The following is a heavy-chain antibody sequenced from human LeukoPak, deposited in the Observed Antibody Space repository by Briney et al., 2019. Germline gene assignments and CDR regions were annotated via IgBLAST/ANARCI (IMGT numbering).Heavy chain of an antibody. CDR2: ISGSGGST. CDR1: GFTLRSHA. CDR3: ARTHGDYAPRRAYDV. J-gene: IGHJ3*01. Sequence: GGSLRLSCAVFGFTLRSHAMSWVRQAPGKGLEYVAAISGSGGSTYYADSVEGRFTITRDNSRNSVSLQMDSLRAEDTAIYYCARTHGDYAPRRAYDVWGQGTMVTVSS. D-gene: IGHD4-17*01. V-gene: IGHV3-23*01.